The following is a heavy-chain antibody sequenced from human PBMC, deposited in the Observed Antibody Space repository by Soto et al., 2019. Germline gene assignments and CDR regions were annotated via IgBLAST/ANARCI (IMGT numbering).Heavy chain of an antibody. Sequence: PSETLSLTCAVSGGSINSSNWWSWVRQPPNKGLEWIGEIYRSGTTNYNPSLNTRVSISVDESNTHFSLKLTSVTAGDTAISYSASYHDNTGSYPPSGPCDIWGQGTMVGVS. CDR3: ASYHDNTGSYPPSGPCDI. D-gene: IGHD3-22*01. J-gene: IGHJ3*02. V-gene: IGHV4-4*02. CDR1: GGSINSSNW. CDR2: IYRSGTT.